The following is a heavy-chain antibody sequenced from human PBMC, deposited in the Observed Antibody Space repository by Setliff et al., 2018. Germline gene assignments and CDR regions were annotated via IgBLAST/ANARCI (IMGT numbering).Heavy chain of an antibody. Sequence: GGSLRLSCAASGFTFTNYIIHWVRQAPGKGLEWVSSISSSSSYIYYADSVKGRFTISRDNAKNSLYLQMNSLRAEDTAVYYCAGRWGGSAYGMDVWGQGTTVTVSS. CDR2: ISSSSSYI. D-gene: IGHD3-10*01. J-gene: IGHJ6*02. V-gene: IGHV3-21*01. CDR3: AGRWGGSAYGMDV. CDR1: GFTFTNYI.